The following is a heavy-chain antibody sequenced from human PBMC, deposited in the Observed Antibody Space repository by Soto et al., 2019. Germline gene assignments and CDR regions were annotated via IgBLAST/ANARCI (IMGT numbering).Heavy chain of an antibody. CDR2: IWYDGSNK. D-gene: IGHD3-22*01. Sequence: QVQLVESGGGVVQPGRSLRLSCAASGFTFSSYGMHWVRQAPGKGLEWVAVIWYDGSNKYYADSVKGRFTISRDNSKNTLYLQMNSLRAEDTAVYYCARAGTPMIVVAAFDYWGQGTLVTVSS. CDR3: ARAGTPMIVVAAFDY. J-gene: IGHJ4*02. V-gene: IGHV3-33*01. CDR1: GFTFSSYG.